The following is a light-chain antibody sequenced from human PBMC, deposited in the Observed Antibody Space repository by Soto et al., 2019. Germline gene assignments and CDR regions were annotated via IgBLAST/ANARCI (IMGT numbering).Light chain of an antibody. V-gene: IGKV1-39*01. Sequence: DIQMTQSPSSLSASVGDRVTITCRASQSISSSLSWYQQRPGKAPKLLIFAASRLQSGVPSRFSGSGSGTDFTLTISRLQPEDFATYYCQQSYSTLRLTFGGGTKVEIK. CDR2: AAS. CDR3: QQSYSTLRLT. J-gene: IGKJ4*01. CDR1: QSISSS.